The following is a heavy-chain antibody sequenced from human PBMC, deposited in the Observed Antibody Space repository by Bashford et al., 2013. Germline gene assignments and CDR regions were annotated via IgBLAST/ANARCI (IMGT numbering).Heavy chain of an antibody. V-gene: IGHV4-30-4*01. CDR3: ARDHPAPLGYYYGMDV. J-gene: IGHJ6*02. CDR1: GGSISSGDYY. Sequence: SETLSLTCTVSGGSISSGDYYWSWIRQPPGKGLEWIGYIYYSGSTYYNPSLKSRVTISVDTSKNQFSLKLSSVTAADTAVYYCARDHPAPLGYYYGMDVWGQGTTVTVSS. CDR2: IYYSGST.